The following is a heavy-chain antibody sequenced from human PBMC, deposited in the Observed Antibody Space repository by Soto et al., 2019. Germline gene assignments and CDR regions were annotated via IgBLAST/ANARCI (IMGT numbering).Heavy chain of an antibody. CDR2: IFTGGNT. Sequence: EVQLLETGGGLIQPGGSLRLSCAASGFTVTGHYMSWVRQAPGKGLEWVSLIFTGGNTYYADSVKGRFTISRDNSKNTLYLQMNSLRAEDTAVYYCAGQTYKMRHSSYYAMDVWGQGTTVTVSS. D-gene: IGHD1-1*01. V-gene: IGHV3-53*02. CDR1: GFTVTGHY. J-gene: IGHJ6*02. CDR3: AGQTYKMRHSSYYAMDV.